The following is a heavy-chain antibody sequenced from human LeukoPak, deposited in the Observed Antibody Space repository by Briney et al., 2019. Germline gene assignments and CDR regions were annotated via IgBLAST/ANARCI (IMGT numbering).Heavy chain of an antibody. CDR2: IYPGDSDT. CDR3: ARGDIYYYDSSGAFDI. J-gene: IGHJ3*02. D-gene: IGHD3-22*01. V-gene: IGHV5-51*01. Sequence: GESLKISCKGSGYSFTSYWIGWVRPMPGKGLEWMGIIYPGDSDTRYSPSFQGQVTISADKSISTAYLQWSSLKASDTAMYYCARGDIYYYDSSGAFDIWGQGTMVTVSS. CDR1: GYSFTSYW.